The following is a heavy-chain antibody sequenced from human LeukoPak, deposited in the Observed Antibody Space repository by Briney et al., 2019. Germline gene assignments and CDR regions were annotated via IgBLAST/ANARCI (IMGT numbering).Heavy chain of an antibody. D-gene: IGHD1-14*01. J-gene: IGHJ5*02. CDR2: IYYSGST. CDR1: GGSISSGGYY. V-gene: IGHV4-31*03. Sequence: PSETLSLTCTVSGGSISSGGYYWSWIRQHPGKGLEWIGYIYYSGSTYYNPSLKSRVIISVDTSKNQFSLKLSSVTAADTAVYYCAREITSLHPYNNWFDPWGQGTLVTVSS. CDR3: AREITSLHPYNNWFDP.